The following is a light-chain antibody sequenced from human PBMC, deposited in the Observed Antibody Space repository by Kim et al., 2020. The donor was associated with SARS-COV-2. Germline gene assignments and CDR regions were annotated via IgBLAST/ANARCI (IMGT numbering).Light chain of an antibody. Sequence: SASVGDVVTITCRASRDINGWLAWYQHKPGHAPKLLIYKASNLQSEVPSRFSGSGSGRQFTLTINSLQPDDFATYYCQHYGTFPYTFGQGTKLEI. J-gene: IGKJ2*01. CDR3: QHYGTFPYT. V-gene: IGKV1-5*03. CDR2: KAS. CDR1: RDINGW.